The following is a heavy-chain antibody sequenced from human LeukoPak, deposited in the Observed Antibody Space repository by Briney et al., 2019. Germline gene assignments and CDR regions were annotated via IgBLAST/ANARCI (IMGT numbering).Heavy chain of an antibody. V-gene: IGHV3-7*01. D-gene: IGHD3-10*01. Sequence: GGSLRLSCAASGFTFSSYWMSWVRQAPGKGLEWVANIKQDGSEKYYVDSVKGRFTISSDNAKNSLYLQMNSLRAEDTAVYYCARDHPADYYGSGSYPGEWGQGTLVTVSS. CDR1: GFTFSSYW. CDR2: IKQDGSEK. CDR3: ARDHPADYYGSGSYPGE. J-gene: IGHJ4*02.